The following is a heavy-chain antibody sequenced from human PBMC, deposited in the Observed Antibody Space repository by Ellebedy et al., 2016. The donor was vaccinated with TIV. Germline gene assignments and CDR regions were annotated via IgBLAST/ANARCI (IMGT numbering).Heavy chain of an antibody. Sequence: AASVKVSCKASGGTFSSSAISWVRQAPGQGLEWMGGIIPIFGTANYAQKFQGRVTITADESTSTAYMELSSLRSEDTAVYYCARGVEHCSGGSCYSGWGQGTLVTVSS. CDR2: IIPIFGTA. V-gene: IGHV1-69*13. J-gene: IGHJ4*02. D-gene: IGHD2-15*01. CDR3: ARGVEHCSGGSCYSG. CDR1: GGTFSSSA.